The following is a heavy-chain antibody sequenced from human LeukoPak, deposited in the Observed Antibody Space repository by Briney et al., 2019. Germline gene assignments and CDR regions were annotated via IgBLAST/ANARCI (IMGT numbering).Heavy chain of an antibody. CDR1: GFTFSSYG. CDR2: IWYDGSNK. Sequence: GRSLRLSCAASGFTFSSYGMHWVRQAPGKGLEWVAVIWYDGSNKYYADSVKGRFTISRDNSKNILYLQMSSLKTEDTAVYFCASTYSFDTSGYYPFDYWGQGTLVTVSS. J-gene: IGHJ4*02. CDR3: ASTYSFDTSGYYPFDY. D-gene: IGHD3-22*01. V-gene: IGHV3-33*01.